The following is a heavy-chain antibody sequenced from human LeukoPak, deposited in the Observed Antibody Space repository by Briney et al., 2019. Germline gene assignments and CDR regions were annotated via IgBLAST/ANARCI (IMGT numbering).Heavy chain of an antibody. D-gene: IGHD6-19*01. CDR3: ARWYSSGWAFDY. J-gene: IGHJ4*02. CDR1: GGSISSGDYY. V-gene: IGHV4-30-4*01. CDR2: IYYSGST. Sequence: SQTLSLTCTVSGGSISSGDYYWSWIRQPPGKGLEWIGYIYYSGSTYYNPSLKSRVTMSVDTSKNQFSLKLTSVTAADTAVYYCARWYSSGWAFDYWGQGTLVTVSS.